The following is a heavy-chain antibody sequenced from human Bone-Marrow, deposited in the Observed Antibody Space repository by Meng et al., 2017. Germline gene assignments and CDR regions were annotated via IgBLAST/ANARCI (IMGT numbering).Heavy chain of an antibody. D-gene: IGHD4-17*01. CDR3: ARDRTTVTTVDGMDG. CDR2: ISYDGSNK. V-gene: IGHV3-30*04. Sequence: GGSLRLSCAASGFTFSSYAMNWVRQAPGKGLEWVAVISYDGSNKYYADSVKGRFTISRDNSKNTLYLQMNSLRAEDTAVYYCARDRTTVTTVDGMDGWGQGTTVTVSS. CDR1: GFTFSSYA. J-gene: IGHJ6*02.